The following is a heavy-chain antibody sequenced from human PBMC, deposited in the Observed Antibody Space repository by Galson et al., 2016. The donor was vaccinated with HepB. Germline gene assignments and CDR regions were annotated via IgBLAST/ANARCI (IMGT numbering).Heavy chain of an antibody. CDR1: GFTFNDYD. CDR3: TSARYTTEVASRYFHS. CDR2: ICRGSEAN. Sequence: SLRLSCAASGFTFNDYDMPWVWQGPGKGLEWVSGICRGSEANEYADSVRGRATITRDTAKNSLFLQMNSLTAENTALYYWTSARYTTEVASRYFHSWGQGTLVTVSS. J-gene: IGHJ4*02. V-gene: IGHV3-9*01. D-gene: IGHD2-2*02.